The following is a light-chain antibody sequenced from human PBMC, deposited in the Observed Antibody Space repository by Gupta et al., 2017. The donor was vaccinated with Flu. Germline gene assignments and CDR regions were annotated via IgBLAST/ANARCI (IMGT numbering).Light chain of an antibody. J-gene: IGKJ4*01. CDR2: GAS. V-gene: IGKV1-39*01. Sequence: DIQMTQSPSSLSASVGDSVTITCRASQNIDNYLFWYQQKPGKAPKLLISGASTLQSGVPPRFSGGGSGTDFTLTISIHQPDDFATYYCQQSYSTTLTFGGGTKVDIK. CDR3: QQSYSTTLT. CDR1: QNIDNY.